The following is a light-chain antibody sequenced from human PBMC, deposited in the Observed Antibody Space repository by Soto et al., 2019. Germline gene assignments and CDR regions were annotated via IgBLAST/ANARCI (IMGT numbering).Light chain of an antibody. CDR3: CSYAGSSFVV. J-gene: IGLJ2*01. CDR1: SSDVVSYNL. CDR2: ERS. V-gene: IGLV2-23*01. Sequence: QSALTQPASVSGSPGPSITISCTGTSSDVVSYNLVSWYQQHPCKAPKLLIYERSKRPSGVSNRFSGAKAGNTASLTIAGLQADDGADYYCCSYAGSSFVVFCGGTELTVL.